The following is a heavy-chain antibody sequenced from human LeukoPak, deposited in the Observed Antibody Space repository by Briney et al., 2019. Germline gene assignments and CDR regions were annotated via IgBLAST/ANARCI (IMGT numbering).Heavy chain of an antibody. J-gene: IGHJ4*02. V-gene: IGHV4-38-2*02. D-gene: IGHD1-1*01. Sequence: SETLSLTCTVSGYSISSGYYWGWIRQPPGKGLEWIGSIYHSGSTYYNPSLKSRVTISVDTSKNQFSLKLSSVTAADTAVYYCARATAGTTLFEGIDYWGQGTLVTVSS. CDR2: IYHSGST. CDR1: GYSISSGYY. CDR3: ARATAGTTLFEGIDY.